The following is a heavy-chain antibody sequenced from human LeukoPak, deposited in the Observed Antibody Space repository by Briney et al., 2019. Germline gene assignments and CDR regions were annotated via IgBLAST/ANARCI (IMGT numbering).Heavy chain of an antibody. CDR2: IYYSGST. V-gene: IGHV4-31*03. Sequence: SETLSLTCTVSGGSISSGGYYWSWIRQHPGKGLEWIGYIYYSGSTYYNPSLKSRVTISVDTSKNQFSLKLSSVTAADTAVYYCARTSSPYSSGWYVSTTWGQGTLVTVSS. CDR3: ARTSSPYSSGWYVSTT. J-gene: IGHJ4*02. CDR1: GGSISSGGYY. D-gene: IGHD6-19*01.